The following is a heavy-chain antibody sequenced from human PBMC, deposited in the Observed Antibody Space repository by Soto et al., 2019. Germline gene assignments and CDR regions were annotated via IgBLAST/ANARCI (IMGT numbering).Heavy chain of an antibody. CDR1: GFTFSDSY. CDR3: ARGDNMAAAVDY. D-gene: IGHD2-15*01. J-gene: IGHJ4*02. V-gene: IGHV3-11*06. Sequence: GAALRLSCAASGFTFSDSYMIWIRLAPGKGLEWVSYISGGLSYINYADSVKGRFTISRDNAKNSLYLQMSSLRVEDTGIYYCARGDNMAAAVDYWGQGTQVTVSS. CDR2: ISGGLSYI.